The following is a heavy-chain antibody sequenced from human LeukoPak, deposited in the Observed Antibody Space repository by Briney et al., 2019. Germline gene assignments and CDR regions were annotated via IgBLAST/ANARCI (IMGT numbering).Heavy chain of an antibody. CDR1: GFTFSSYA. V-gene: IGHV3-23*01. CDR3: AKGEWGLSYLFDY. D-gene: IGHD1-26*01. CDR2: ISASGEST. J-gene: IGHJ4*02. Sequence: GGSLRLSCAASGFTFSSYAMCWVRQAPGKGLEWVSSISASGESTYNADSVRGRFTISRDNSKNTLYLQLNSLRAKDTAIYYCAKGEWGLSYLFDYWGQGTLVIVSS.